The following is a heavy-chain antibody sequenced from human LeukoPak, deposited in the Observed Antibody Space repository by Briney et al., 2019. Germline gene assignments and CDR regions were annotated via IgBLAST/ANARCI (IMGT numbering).Heavy chain of an antibody. CDR1: GFTFSTYA. Sequence: GGSLRLSCAASGFTFSTYAMSWVRQAPGKGLEWVSSISSSSSYIYYADSVKGRFTISRDNAKNSLYLQMNSLRAEDTAVYYCARDSSYDFWSGYPMDVWGQGTTVTVSS. CDR3: ARDSSYDFWSGYPMDV. V-gene: IGHV3-21*01. CDR2: ISSSSSYI. J-gene: IGHJ6*02. D-gene: IGHD3-3*01.